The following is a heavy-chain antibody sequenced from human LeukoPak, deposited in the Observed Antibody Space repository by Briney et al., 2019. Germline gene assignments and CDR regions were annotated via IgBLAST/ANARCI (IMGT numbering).Heavy chain of an antibody. CDR2: IGPSSSTI. CDR3: AKVLSKGGGYYLTDF. Sequence: PGGSLRLSCAASGFTFNTYSLNWVRQAPGKGLEWVSYIGPSSSTIYYADSVKGRFTISRDNAKNSLYLQMNSLRAEDTAVYYCAKVLSKGGGYYLTDFWGQGTLVTVSS. CDR1: GFTFNTYS. J-gene: IGHJ4*02. D-gene: IGHD3-22*01. V-gene: IGHV3-48*01.